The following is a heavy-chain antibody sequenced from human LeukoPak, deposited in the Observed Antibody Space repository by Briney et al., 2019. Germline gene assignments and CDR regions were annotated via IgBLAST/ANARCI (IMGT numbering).Heavy chain of an antibody. Sequence: SETLSLTCTVSGGSISSGGYYWSWIRQPPGKGLEWIGYIYHSGSTYYNPSLKSRVTISVDRSKNQFSLKLSSVTAADTAVYYCARWDCSSTSCYLDYWGQGTLVTVSS. CDR1: GGSISSGGYY. CDR2: IYHSGST. D-gene: IGHD2-2*01. V-gene: IGHV4-30-2*01. CDR3: ARWDCSSTSCYLDY. J-gene: IGHJ4*02.